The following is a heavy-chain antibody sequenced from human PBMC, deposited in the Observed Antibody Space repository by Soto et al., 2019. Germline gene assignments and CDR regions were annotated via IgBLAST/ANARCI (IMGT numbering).Heavy chain of an antibody. CDR2: IYYSGST. D-gene: IGHD3-16*02. Sequence: SETLSLTCTVSGGSISSGGYYWTWIRQHPGKGLEWIGYIYYSGSTYYNPSLKSRVTISVDTSKNQFSLKLSSVTAADTAVYYCARRDSSPRYRYWGQGTLVTVSS. V-gene: IGHV4-31*03. CDR3: ARRDSSPRYRY. J-gene: IGHJ4*02. CDR1: GGSISSGGYY.